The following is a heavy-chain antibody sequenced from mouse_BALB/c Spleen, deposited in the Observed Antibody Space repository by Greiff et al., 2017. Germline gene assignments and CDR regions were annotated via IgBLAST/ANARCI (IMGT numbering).Heavy chain of an antibody. J-gene: IGHJ4*01. CDR1: GYTFTDYN. CDR2: INPNNGGT. Sequence: EVKLMESGPELVKPGASVKIPCKASGYTFTDYNMDWVKQSHGKSLEWIGDINPNNGGTIYNQKFKGKATLTVDKSSSTAYMELRSLTSEDTAVYYCARLMIKIYYYAMDYWGQGTSVTVSS. D-gene: IGHD2-4*01. CDR3: ARLMIKIYYYAMDY. V-gene: IGHV1-18*01.